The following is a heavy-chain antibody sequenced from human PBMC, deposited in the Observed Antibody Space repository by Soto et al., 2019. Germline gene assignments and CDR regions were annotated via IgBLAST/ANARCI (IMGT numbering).Heavy chain of an antibody. V-gene: IGHV4-59*01. CDR2: IYYSGST. J-gene: IGHJ4*02. CDR3: ARVWGWFGELPTLDFDY. Sequence: SETLSLTCTVSGGSISSYYWSWIRQPPGKGLEWIGYIYYSGSTNYNPSLKSRVTISVDTSKNQFSLKLSSVTAADTAVYYCARVWGWFGELPTLDFDYWGQGTLVTVSS. D-gene: IGHD3-10*01. CDR1: GGSISSYY.